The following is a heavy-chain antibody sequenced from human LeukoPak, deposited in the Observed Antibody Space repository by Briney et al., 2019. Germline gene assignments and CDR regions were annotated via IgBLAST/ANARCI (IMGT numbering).Heavy chain of an antibody. CDR1: GYTFTSYY. D-gene: IGHD2-15*01. CDR3: ARPRECSGGSCYADLNDY. J-gene: IGHJ4*02. V-gene: IGHV1-46*01. CDR2: INPSGGST. Sequence: GASVTVSCKASGYTFTSYYMHWVRQAPGQGLEWMGIINPSGGSTSYAQKFQGRVTMTRDMSTSTVYMELSSLRSEDAAVYYCARPRECSGGSCYADLNDYWGQGTLVTVSS.